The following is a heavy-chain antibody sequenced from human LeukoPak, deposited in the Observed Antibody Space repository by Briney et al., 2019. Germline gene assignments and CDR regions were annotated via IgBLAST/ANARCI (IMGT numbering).Heavy chain of an antibody. Sequence: PGGSLRLSCAASGFTFSSYWMHWVRQAPGKGLVWVSRIKGDGGATTFADSVKGRFTTSRDNAKNTLYLQVNSLRAEDTAVYYCARGNSGSSYGFAFEIWGQGTMVTVSS. V-gene: IGHV3-74*01. CDR1: GFTFSSYW. CDR3: ARGNSGSSYGFAFEI. CDR2: IKGDGGAT. D-gene: IGHD5-18*01. J-gene: IGHJ3*02.